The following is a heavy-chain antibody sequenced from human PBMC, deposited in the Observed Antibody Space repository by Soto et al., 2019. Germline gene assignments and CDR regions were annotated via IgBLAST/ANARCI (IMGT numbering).Heavy chain of an antibody. CDR3: ARGGRYCSGGSCYHIQTTDTAMVTPDFDY. CDR1: GGSFSGYY. J-gene: IGHJ4*02. Sequence: SETLSLTCAVYGGSFSGYYWSWIRQPPGKGLEWIGEINHSGSTNYNPSLKSLVTISVDTSKNQFSLKLSSVTAAETAVYYCARGGRYCSGGSCYHIQTTDTAMVTPDFDYWGQGTLVTVSS. CDR2: INHSGST. V-gene: IGHV4-34*01. D-gene: IGHD2-15*01.